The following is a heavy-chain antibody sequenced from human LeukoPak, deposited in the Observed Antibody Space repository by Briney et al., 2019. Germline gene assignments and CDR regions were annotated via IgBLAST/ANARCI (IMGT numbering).Heavy chain of an antibody. Sequence: ASVKVSCKASGYTFTGYYMHWVRQAPGQGLEWMGWVNPNSGGTNYAQKFQGRVTMTGDTSISTAYMELSRLRSDDTAVYYCARDRGYGFGSYFDLWGRGTLVTVSS. V-gene: IGHV1-2*02. D-gene: IGHD5-18*01. CDR3: ARDRGYGFGSYFDL. J-gene: IGHJ2*01. CDR1: GYTFTGYY. CDR2: VNPNSGGT.